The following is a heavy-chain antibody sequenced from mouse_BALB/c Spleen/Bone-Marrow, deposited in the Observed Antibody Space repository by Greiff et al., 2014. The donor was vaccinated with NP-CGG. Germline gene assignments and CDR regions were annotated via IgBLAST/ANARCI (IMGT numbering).Heavy chain of an antibody. J-gene: IGHJ2*01. D-gene: IGHD4-1*01. Sequence: QVQLKESGPGLVAPSQSLSITCTVSGFSFTDYGVSWIRQPPGKGLEWLGVIWGGGITYYNSTLKSRLSISKDNSKSQVFLKMNSLQTDDTAMYYCAKLNWHEGDSWGQGTTPTFPS. CDR3: AKLNWHEGDS. CDR1: GFSFTDYG. CDR2: IWGGGIT. V-gene: IGHV2-6-5*01.